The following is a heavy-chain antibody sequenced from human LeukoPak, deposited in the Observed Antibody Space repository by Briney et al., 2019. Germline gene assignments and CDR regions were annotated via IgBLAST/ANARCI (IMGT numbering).Heavy chain of an antibody. CDR3: ARGNVDIVATISDY. J-gene: IGHJ4*02. V-gene: IGHV4-38-2*01. CDR1: GYSISSGYY. Sequence: SETLSLTCAVSGYSISSGYYWGWIRPPPGKGLEWIGSIYHSGSTHYNPSLKSRVTISVDTSKNQFSLKLSSVTAADTAVYYCARGNVDIVATISDYWGQGTLVTVSS. CDR2: IYHSGST. D-gene: IGHD5-12*01.